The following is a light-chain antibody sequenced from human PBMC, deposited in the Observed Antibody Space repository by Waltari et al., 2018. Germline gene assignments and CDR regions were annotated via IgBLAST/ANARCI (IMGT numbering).Light chain of an antibody. Sequence: DIQMTQSPSTLSASVGDRVTITCRASQSIRTFLNWYQQRPGKAPEILILTSSTLQPGVPSRFSGGGSGTDFTLTISSLQPEDFATFYSQQSYSTPFTFGPGTKVHIK. V-gene: IGKV1-39*01. J-gene: IGKJ3*01. CDR1: QSIRTF. CDR3: QQSYSTPFT. CDR2: TSS.